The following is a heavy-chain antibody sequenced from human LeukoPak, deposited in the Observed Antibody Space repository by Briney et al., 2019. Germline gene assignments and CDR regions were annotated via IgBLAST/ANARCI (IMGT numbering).Heavy chain of an antibody. CDR2: IYYSGST. CDR1: GGSISSGDYY. D-gene: IGHD2-2*01. V-gene: IGHV4-30-4*08. Sequence: SQTLSLTCTLSGGSISSGDYYWSWIRQPPGKGLEWIGYIYYSGSTYYNPSLKSRVTISVDTSKNQFSLKLSSVTAADTAVYYCAREGGFYCSSTSCYGLDYWGQGTLVTVSS. J-gene: IGHJ4*02. CDR3: AREGGFYCSSTSCYGLDY.